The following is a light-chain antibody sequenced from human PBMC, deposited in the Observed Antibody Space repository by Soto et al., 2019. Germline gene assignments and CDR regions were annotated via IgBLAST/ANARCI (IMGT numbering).Light chain of an antibody. CDR3: QQSYSTLAT. J-gene: IGKJ4*01. CDR2: AAS. Sequence: DIQMTQSPSTLSASVGDRVTITCLASQSISSYLNWYQQKPGKDPKLLIYAASSLQSGVPSRFSGSGSGTDFTLTISSLQPEDFATYYCQQSYSTLATFGGGTKVDI. V-gene: IGKV1-39*01. CDR1: QSISSY.